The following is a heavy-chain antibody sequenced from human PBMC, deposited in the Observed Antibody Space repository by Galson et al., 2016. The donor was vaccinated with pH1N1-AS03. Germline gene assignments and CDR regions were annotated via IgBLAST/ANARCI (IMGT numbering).Heavy chain of an antibody. CDR3: ARGGGSSLDY. CDR1: GYTFAAYY. V-gene: IGHV1-2*02. CDR2: INPSSGGT. Sequence: SVKVSCKASGYTFAAYYIHWVRQAPGQELEWMGWINPSSGGTKYAQKFQGRVTMTRDTSISTAFMELSRLTSDDTAVYFCARGGGSSLDYWGQGTLVPVSS. J-gene: IGHJ4*02. D-gene: IGHD1-26*01.